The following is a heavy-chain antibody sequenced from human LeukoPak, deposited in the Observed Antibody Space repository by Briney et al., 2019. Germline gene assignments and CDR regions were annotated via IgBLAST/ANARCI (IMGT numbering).Heavy chain of an antibody. CDR3: ARVFRSGGSLDY. J-gene: IGHJ4*02. Sequence: LSLTCTVSGGSISSGDYYWSWIRQAPGKGLEWISYISTSDNTTQYADSVKGRFTISRDNAKNSLYLQMNSLRAEDTAVYYCARVFRSGGSLDYWGQGTLVTVSS. D-gene: IGHD2-15*01. V-gene: IGHV3-11*01. CDR2: ISTSDNTT. CDR1: GGSISSGDYY.